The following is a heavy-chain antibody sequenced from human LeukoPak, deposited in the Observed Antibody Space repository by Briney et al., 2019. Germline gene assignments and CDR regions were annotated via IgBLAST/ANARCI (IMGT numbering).Heavy chain of an antibody. CDR1: GGTFSSYA. V-gene: IGHV1-69*05. Sequence: ASVKVSCKASGGTFSSYAISWVRQAPGQGLEWMGGIIPIFGTANYAQKFQGRVTITTDESTSTAYMELSSLRSEDTAVYYCAESSIAARLGAFDIWGQGTMVTVSS. D-gene: IGHD6-6*01. CDR2: IIPIFGTA. CDR3: AESSIAARLGAFDI. J-gene: IGHJ3*02.